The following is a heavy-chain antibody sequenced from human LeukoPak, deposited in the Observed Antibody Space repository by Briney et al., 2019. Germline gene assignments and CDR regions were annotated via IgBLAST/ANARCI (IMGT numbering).Heavy chain of an antibody. Sequence: ASVKVSCKASGYTFTAYGISWVRQAPGQGLEWMGWISAYNGNTNYAQKLQGRVTMTTDTSTSTAYMELRSLRSGDTAVYYCAITKRNYYDSSGLSPFDYWGQGTLVTVSS. D-gene: IGHD3-22*01. J-gene: IGHJ4*02. CDR3: AITKRNYYDSSGLSPFDY. CDR2: ISAYNGNT. CDR1: GYTFTAYG. V-gene: IGHV1-18*01.